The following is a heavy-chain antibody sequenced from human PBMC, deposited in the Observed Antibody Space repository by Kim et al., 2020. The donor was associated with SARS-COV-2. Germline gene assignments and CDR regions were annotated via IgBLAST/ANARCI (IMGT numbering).Heavy chain of an antibody. CDR3: ARGQGYGSGVGFFYYYGM. CDR1: GGSFSGYY. V-gene: IGHV4-34*01. D-gene: IGHD3-10*01. J-gene: IGHJ6*01. CDR2: INHSGST. Sequence: SETLSLTCAVYGGSFSGYYWSWIRQPPGKGLEWIGEINHSGSTNYNPSLKSRVTISVDTSKNQFSLKLSSVTAADTAVYYCARGQGYGSGVGFFYYYGM.